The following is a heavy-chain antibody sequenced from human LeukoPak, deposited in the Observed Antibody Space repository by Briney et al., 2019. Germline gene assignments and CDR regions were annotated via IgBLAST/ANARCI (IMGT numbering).Heavy chain of an antibody. D-gene: IGHD7-27*01. CDR1: GYTFTSYD. V-gene: IGHV1-8*01. Sequence: ASVKVSCKASGYTFTSYDFNWVRQATGQRPEWMGWMSPNSGDTGCAQKFQDRVTMTRNTSISTAYMELSSLRSDDTAVYYCARGPPNWGYDYWGPGTLVTVSS. J-gene: IGHJ4*02. CDR3: ARGPPNWGYDY. CDR2: MSPNSGDT.